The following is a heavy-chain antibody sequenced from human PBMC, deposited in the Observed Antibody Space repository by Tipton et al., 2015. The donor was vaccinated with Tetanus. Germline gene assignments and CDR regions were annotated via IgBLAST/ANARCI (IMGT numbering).Heavy chain of an antibody. CDR3: ARSASPFDY. Sequence: QLVQSGGGLIQPGGSLRLSCVASGFIVSSHYMSWVRQAPGKGLEWVSAISASGDSTYYADFVKGRFIISRDTSKNTLYLQMNSLRAEDTAVYYCARSASPFDYWGQGTLVTVSS. CDR2: SASGDST. V-gene: IGHV3-53*01. J-gene: IGHJ4*02. CDR1: GFIVSSHY.